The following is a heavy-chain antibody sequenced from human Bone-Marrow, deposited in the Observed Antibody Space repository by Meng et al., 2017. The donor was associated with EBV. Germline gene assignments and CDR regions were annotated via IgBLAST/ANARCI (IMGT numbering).Heavy chain of an antibody. J-gene: IGHJ5*02. CDR3: ARRQYYDILTGYYH. D-gene: IGHD3-9*01. Sequence: GQLLESGGGGKKAGSSVKVSCKASGGTFRSYAISWVRQAPGQGLEWMGGIIPIFGTANYAQKFQGRVTITADESTSTAYMELSSLRSEDTAVYYCARRQYYDILTGYYHWGQGTLVTVSS. V-gene: IGHV1-69*01. CDR2: IIPIFGTA. CDR1: GGTFRSYA.